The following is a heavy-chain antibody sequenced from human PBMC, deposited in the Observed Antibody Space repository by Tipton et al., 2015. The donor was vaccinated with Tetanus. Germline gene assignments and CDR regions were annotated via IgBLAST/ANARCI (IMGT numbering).Heavy chain of an antibody. CDR3: AREGYYDSSGEIDY. D-gene: IGHD3-22*01. CDR2: IYYSGST. Sequence: TLSLTCTVSGGSISSGDYYWSWIRQPPGKGLEWIGYIYYSGSTYYNPSLKSRVTISVDTSKNQFSLKLSSVTAADTAEYYCAREGYYDSSGEIDYWGQGTLVTVSS. CDR1: GGSISSGDYY. J-gene: IGHJ4*02. V-gene: IGHV4-30-4*01.